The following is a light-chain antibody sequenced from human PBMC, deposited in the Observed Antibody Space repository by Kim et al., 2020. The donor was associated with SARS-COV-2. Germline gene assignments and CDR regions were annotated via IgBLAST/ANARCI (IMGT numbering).Light chain of an antibody. CDR1: NIGSKS. Sequence: APGKTARITCGGNNIGSKSVHGYQHKPGQAPVLVIYYDSDRPSGIPERFSGSNSGNTATLTISRVEAGDEADYYCQVWDSSSDHPVFGGGTQLTVL. V-gene: IGLV3-21*04. CDR2: YDS. CDR3: QVWDSSSDHPV. J-gene: IGLJ3*02.